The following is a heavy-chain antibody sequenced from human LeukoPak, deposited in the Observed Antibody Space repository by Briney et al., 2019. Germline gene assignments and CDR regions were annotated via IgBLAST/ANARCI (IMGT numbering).Heavy chain of an antibody. J-gene: IGHJ3*02. CDR3: ACPRGWHGYGAYDI. CDR1: GFAFSSYW. D-gene: IGHD6-19*01. V-gene: IGHV3-7*05. CDR2: MNQAGNEK. Sequence: PGGSLRLSCAASGFAFSSYWMSWIRQAPGKGLEWVANMNQAGNEKYYVDSVEGRFTISRGNAKSSLYLQMNSLRAEDTAIYYCACPRGWHGYGAYDIWGQGTMVTVSS.